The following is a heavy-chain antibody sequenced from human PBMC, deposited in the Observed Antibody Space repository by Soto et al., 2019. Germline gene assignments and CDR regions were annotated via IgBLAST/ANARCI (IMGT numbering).Heavy chain of an antibody. CDR3: ARGMGYDYGMDV. D-gene: IGHD2-8*01. Sequence: GGSLRLSCASSGCSFSDYYMSCIRQAPGKGLEWVSSISSSSSYIYYADSVKGRFTISRDNAKNSLYLQMNSLRAEDTAVYYCARGMGYDYGMDVWGQVTTVTVSS. CDR2: ISSSSSYI. V-gene: IGHV3-11*06. J-gene: IGHJ6*02. CDR1: GCSFSDYY.